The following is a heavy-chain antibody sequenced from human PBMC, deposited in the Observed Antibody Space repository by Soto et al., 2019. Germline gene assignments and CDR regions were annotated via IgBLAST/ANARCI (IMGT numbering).Heavy chain of an antibody. D-gene: IGHD2-2*01. CDR1: GFTFSSYG. V-gene: IGHV3-33*01. CDR3: ARPDCSSTSCYAHDAFDI. CDR2: IWYDGSNK. J-gene: IGHJ3*02. Sequence: AGGSLRLSCAASGFTFSSYGMHWVRQAPGKGLEWVAVIWYDGSNKYYADSVKGRFTISRDNSKNTLYLQMNSLRAEDTAVYYCARPDCSSTSCYAHDAFDIWGQGTMVTVSS.